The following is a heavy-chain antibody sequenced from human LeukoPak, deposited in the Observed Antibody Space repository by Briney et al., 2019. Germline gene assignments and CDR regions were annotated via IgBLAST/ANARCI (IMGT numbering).Heavy chain of an antibody. J-gene: IGHJ4*02. Sequence: GGSLRLSCAASGFTFSSYAMHWVRQAPGKGLEWVAVISYDGSNKYYADPVKGRFTISRDNSKNTLYLQMNSLRAEDTAVYYCASDNSSSWLEDYFDYWGQGTLVTVSS. V-gene: IGHV3-30*04. CDR1: GFTFSSYA. CDR2: ISYDGSNK. D-gene: IGHD6-13*01. CDR3: ASDNSSSWLEDYFDY.